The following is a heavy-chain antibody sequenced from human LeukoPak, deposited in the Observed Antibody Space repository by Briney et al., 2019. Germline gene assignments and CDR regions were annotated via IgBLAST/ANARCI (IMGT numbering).Heavy chain of an antibody. CDR1: GFTFKNHA. V-gene: IGHV3-23*01. CDR2: ISGSGGST. Sequence: PGGSLRLSCAASGFTFKNHAMSWVRQAPGKGLEWVSGISGSGGSTYYADSVKGRFTISRDNSKNTLYLQMNSLRAEDTAVCYCAKVEVVVVAAASQDLFDYRGQGTLVTVSS. J-gene: IGHJ4*02. CDR3: AKVEVVVVAAASQDLFDY. D-gene: IGHD2-15*01.